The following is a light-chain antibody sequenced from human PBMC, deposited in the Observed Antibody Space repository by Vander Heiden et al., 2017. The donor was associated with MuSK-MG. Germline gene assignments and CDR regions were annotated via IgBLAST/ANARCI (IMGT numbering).Light chain of an antibody. J-gene: IGKJ3*01. V-gene: IGKV1-39*01. CDR1: QSISSY. Sequence: DIQMTQSPSSLSASVGDRVTITCRASQSISSYLNWYQHKPGKAPKLLIYAASSLQSGVPSRFSGSGSGTDFTLTISSLQPEDFATYYCQQFYSTPFTFGPGTKVDIK. CDR2: AAS. CDR3: QQFYSTPFT.